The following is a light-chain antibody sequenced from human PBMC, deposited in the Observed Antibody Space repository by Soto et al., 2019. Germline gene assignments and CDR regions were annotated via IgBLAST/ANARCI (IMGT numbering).Light chain of an antibody. CDR2: DDS. V-gene: IGLV3-21*02. J-gene: IGLJ3*02. Sequence: SYELTQPHSVSVATAQTGPRITCGGNNIGSKSVHWYQQKPGQAPVLVVYDDSDRPSGIPERFSGSNSGNTATLTISRVEAGDEADYYCQVWDSSSDHLWVFGGGTKVTVL. CDR1: NIGSKS. CDR3: QVWDSSSDHLWV.